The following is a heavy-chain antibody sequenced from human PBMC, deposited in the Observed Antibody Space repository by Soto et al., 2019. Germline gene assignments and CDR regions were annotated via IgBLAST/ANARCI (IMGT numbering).Heavy chain of an antibody. CDR3: ARGNPYGDYVDY. Sequence: PSETLSLTCTVSGGSISSGDYYWSWIRQPPGKGLEWIGYIYYSGSTYCNPSLKSRVTISVDTSKNQFSLKLSSVTAADTAVYYCARGNPYGDYVDYWGQGTLVTISS. J-gene: IGHJ4*02. V-gene: IGHV4-30-4*01. D-gene: IGHD4-17*01. CDR1: GGSISSGDYY. CDR2: IYYSGST.